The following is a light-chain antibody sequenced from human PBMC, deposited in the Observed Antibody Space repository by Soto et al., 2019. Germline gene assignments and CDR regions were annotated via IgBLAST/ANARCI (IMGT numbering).Light chain of an antibody. Sequence: SYELAQPPSLSVSPGQTASITCSGDKLGDKYVCWYQQKPGQSPVLVIYQDIKRPSGIPERFSGSNSGNTATLTISGTQAMDEADYYCQAWDSSTVVFGGGTKLTVL. J-gene: IGLJ2*01. CDR1: KLGDKY. V-gene: IGLV3-1*01. CDR2: QDI. CDR3: QAWDSSTVV.